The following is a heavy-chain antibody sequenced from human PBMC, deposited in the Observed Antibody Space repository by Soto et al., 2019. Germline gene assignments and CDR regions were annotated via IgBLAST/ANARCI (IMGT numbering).Heavy chain of an antibody. CDR3: ARDSYQYYYDSSGTFDY. CDR1: GFTFSRYW. V-gene: IGHV3-7*01. Sequence: LKLSCADSGFTFSRYWMSWFRQAPVKGLEWVANIKQDGSEKYYVDSVNGRFTISRDNAKNSLYLQMKSLRAEDTAVYYFARDSYQYYYDSSGTFDYWGQGTMVTVSS. CDR2: IKQDGSEK. J-gene: IGHJ4*02. D-gene: IGHD3-22*01.